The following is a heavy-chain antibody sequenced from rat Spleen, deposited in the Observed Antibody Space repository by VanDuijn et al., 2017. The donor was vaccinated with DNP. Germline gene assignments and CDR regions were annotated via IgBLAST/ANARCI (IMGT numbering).Heavy chain of an antibody. J-gene: IGHJ4*01. CDR2: MWYDGDT. Sequence: QVQLKESGPGLVQPSETLSLTCTVSGFSLTSYSVSWVRQPAGKGPEWMGRMWYDGDTAYNSALKSRLSISRDTSKNQVFLKMDSLQTDDTATYYCTRDRPIATVSPYGTDAWGQGTSVTVSS. CDR1: GFSLTSYS. D-gene: IGHD1-2*01. V-gene: IGHV2-63*01. CDR3: TRDRPIATVSPYGTDA.